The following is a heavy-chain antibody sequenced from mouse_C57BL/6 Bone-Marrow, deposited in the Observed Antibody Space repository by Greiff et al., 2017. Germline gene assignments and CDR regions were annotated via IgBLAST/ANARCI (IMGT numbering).Heavy chain of an antibody. CDR3: ARDYYGSSYWYFDV. J-gene: IGHJ1*03. CDR2: INPSSGYT. D-gene: IGHD1-1*01. CDR1: GYTFTSYT. V-gene: IGHV1-4*01. Sequence: QVQLQQSGAELARPGASVKMSCKASGYTFTSYTMHWVKQRPGQGLEWIGYINPSSGYTKYNQKFKDKATLTADKSSSTAYMRLSSLTSEDSAVYYCARDYYGSSYWYFDVWGTGTTVTVSS.